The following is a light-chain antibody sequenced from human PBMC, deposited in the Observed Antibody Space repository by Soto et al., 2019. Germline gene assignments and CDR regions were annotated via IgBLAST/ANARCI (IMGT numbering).Light chain of an antibody. V-gene: IGLV2-14*01. Sequence: QSALAQPASVSGSPGQSIAISCTGTSSDVGAYNYVSWYQQHPGKAPKLIVHEVSDRPSGVSDRFSGSKSANTASLTISGLQAEDEADSYCSSYTGAYTLVFGPGTKVTVL. J-gene: IGLJ1*01. CDR1: SSDVGAYNY. CDR2: EVS. CDR3: SSYTGAYTLV.